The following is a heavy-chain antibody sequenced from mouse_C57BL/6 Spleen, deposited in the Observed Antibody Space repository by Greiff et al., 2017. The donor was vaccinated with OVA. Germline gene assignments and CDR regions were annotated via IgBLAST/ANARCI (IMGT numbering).Heavy chain of an antibody. D-gene: IGHD3-3*01. V-gene: IGHV3-6*01. CDR1: GYSITSGYY. Sequence: DVQLQESGPGLVKPSQSLSLSCSVTGYSITSGYYWNWIRQLPGNKLEWMGYISYDGSNNYNPSLKNRTSLTRDPSNNKFFLKLNSVTTEDSATYCCASEAGSYWYFDVWGTGTTVTVSS. J-gene: IGHJ1*03. CDR3: ASEAGSYWYFDV. CDR2: ISYDGSN.